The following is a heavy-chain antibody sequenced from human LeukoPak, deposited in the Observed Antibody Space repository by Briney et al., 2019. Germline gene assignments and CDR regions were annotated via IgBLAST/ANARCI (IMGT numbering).Heavy chain of an antibody. CDR3: AREGRSSGWYYFDY. Sequence: GGSLRLSCAASGFTFSTYTMNWVRQVPGKGLEWVSSISSSSTYIYYAGSVQGRFTISRDNAKNSLYLQMNSLRAEDTAAYYCAREGRSSGWYYFDYWGQGTLVTVSS. D-gene: IGHD6-19*01. J-gene: IGHJ4*02. V-gene: IGHV3-21*01. CDR1: GFTFSTYT. CDR2: ISSSSTYI.